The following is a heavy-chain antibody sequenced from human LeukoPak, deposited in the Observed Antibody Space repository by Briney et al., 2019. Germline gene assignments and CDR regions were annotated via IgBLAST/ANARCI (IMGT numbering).Heavy chain of an antibody. CDR1: GIIFSSYA. J-gene: IGHJ4*02. V-gene: IGHV3-23*01. Sequence: PGGSLSLSCTVSGIIFSSYAMNWVRQAPGKGMEWVSVITGNGGSTRYADSVKGRFTISRDNSKNTLYLQMNNLRVDDTAVYYCAKEINWGPTLGFDFWGQGTLVTVSS. D-gene: IGHD7-27*01. CDR3: AKEINWGPTLGFDF. CDR2: ITGNGGST.